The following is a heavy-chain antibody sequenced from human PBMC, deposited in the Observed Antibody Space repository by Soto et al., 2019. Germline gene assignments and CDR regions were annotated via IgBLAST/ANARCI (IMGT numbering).Heavy chain of an antibody. Sequence: RVLPEDSVCSNSAGWSWVRQSPSRGLEWLGRTYYRSKWYYEYAVSVRGRITINPDTSKNQYSLQLNSVTPEDTAVYFCARGVAFLDYCGQGPLVTVSS. CDR3: ARGVAFLDY. V-gene: IGHV6-1*01. D-gene: IGHD2-15*01. J-gene: IGHJ4*02. CDR1: EDSVCSNSAG. CDR2: TYYRSKWYY.